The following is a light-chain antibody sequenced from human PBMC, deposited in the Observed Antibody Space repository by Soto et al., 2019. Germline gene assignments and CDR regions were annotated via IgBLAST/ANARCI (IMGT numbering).Light chain of an antibody. V-gene: IGLV2-14*03. CDR3: NSYTGSSTYV. J-gene: IGLJ1*01. CDR1: SSDVGGFNY. CDR2: DVT. Sequence: QSVLTQPASVSGSPGQSITISCTGTSSDVGGFNYVSWYQQHPGKAPKLTIYDVTNRPSGVSYRFSGSKSGNTASLTISGLQAEDEADYYCNSYTGSSTYVFGTGTKVTVL.